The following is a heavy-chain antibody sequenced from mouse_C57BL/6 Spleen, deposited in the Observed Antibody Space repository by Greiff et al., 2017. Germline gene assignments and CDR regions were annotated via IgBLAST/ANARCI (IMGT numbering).Heavy chain of an antibody. J-gene: IGHJ3*01. Sequence: EVQLVESGPGLVKPSQSLSLTCSVTGYSITSGYYWNWIRQFPGNKLEWMGYISYDGSNNYNPSLKNRISITRDTSKNQFFLKLNSVTTEDTATYYCARDPYGAYWGQGTLVTVSA. CDR3: ARDPYGAY. D-gene: IGHD1-1*01. V-gene: IGHV3-6*01. CDR1: GYSITSGYY. CDR2: ISYDGSN.